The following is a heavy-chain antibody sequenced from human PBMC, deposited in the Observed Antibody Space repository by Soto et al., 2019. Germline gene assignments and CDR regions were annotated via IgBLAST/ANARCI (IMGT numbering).Heavy chain of an antibody. Sequence: PGGSLSLSCAASGFPFSSYSMNWVRQAPGKGLEWVSSISSSSSYIYYADSVKGRFTISRDNAKNSLYLQMNSLRAEDTAVYYCAIIEWHGPWSGINDAFDIWGQGTMVTVSS. V-gene: IGHV3-21*01. J-gene: IGHJ3*02. CDR3: AIIEWHGPWSGINDAFDI. D-gene: IGHD3-10*02. CDR2: ISSSSSYI. CDR1: GFPFSSYS.